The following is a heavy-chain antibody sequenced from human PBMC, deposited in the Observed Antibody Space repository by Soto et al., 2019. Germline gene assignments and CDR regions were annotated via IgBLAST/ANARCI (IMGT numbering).Heavy chain of an antibody. D-gene: IGHD3-16*02. CDR2: INAGNGNT. CDR1: GYTFTSYA. J-gene: IGHJ4*02. CDR3: AVWGVTFGGVIVRDHDS. Sequence: QVQLVQSGAEVKKPGASVKVSCKASGYTFTSYAMHWVRQAPGQRLEWMGWINAGNGNTKYSQKFQGRVTITRDTSXSXXYMELSSLRSEDTAVYYCAVWGVTFGGVIVRDHDSWGQGTLVTVSS. V-gene: IGHV1-3*01.